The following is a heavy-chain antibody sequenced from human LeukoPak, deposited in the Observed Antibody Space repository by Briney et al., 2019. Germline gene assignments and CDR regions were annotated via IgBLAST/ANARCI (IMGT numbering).Heavy chain of an antibody. J-gene: IGHJ4*02. V-gene: IGHV3-30*18. CDR3: AKDSHYGDYYFDY. CDR1: GFTFSSYG. Sequence: GRSLRLSCAASGFTFSSYGMHWVRQAPGKGLEWVAVISYDGSNKYYADSVKGRFTISRDNSKNTLYLQMNSLRAEDTAVYYCAKDSHYGDYYFDYWGQGTLVTVSS. D-gene: IGHD4-17*01. CDR2: ISYDGSNK.